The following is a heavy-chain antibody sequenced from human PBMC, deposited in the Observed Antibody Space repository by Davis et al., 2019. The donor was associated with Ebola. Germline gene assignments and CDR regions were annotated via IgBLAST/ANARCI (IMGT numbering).Heavy chain of an antibody. CDR3: ARTTLGSGWFLDY. CDR2: VIDSGIT. Sequence: SETLSLTCAVYGGSFSGYYWSWVRQSPKKGLEWIGEVIDSGITNYNPSLKSRVSVSVDRSKNQFSLKLTSVTAADTAVYYCARTTLGSGWFLDYWGQGTLVTVSS. CDR1: GGSFSGYY. D-gene: IGHD6-19*01. V-gene: IGHV4-34*12. J-gene: IGHJ4*02.